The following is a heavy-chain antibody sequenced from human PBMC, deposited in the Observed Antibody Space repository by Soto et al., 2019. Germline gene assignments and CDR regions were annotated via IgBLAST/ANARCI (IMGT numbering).Heavy chain of an antibody. CDR1: GGSISSYY. D-gene: IGHD3-3*01. CDR3: ARSPTEVDDFWSGYSRYYFDY. J-gene: IGHJ4*02. V-gene: IGHV4-59*01. CDR2: IYYSGST. Sequence: QVQLQESGPGLVKPSETLSLTCTVSGGSISSYYWSWIRQPPGKGLEWIGYIYYSGSTNYNPSLKSRLTIAVDTSKNQFSLKLSSVTAADTAVYYCARSPTEVDDFWSGYSRYYFDYWGQGTLVTVSS.